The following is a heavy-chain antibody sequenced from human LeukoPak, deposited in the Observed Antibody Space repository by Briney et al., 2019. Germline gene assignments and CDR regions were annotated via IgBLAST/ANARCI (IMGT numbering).Heavy chain of an antibody. CDR2: IYYSGST. CDR1: GGSLSSSNYY. CDR3: ARLELARRYCTSTSCVYDAFDI. V-gene: IGHV4-39*01. Sequence: PSETLSLTCTVSGGSLSSSNYYWGWIRQPPGKGLEWIGSIYYSGSTYYNPSLKSRVTISVDTSKNQFSLKLSSVTAADTAVYYCARLELARRYCTSTSCVYDAFDIWGQGTVVTVSS. J-gene: IGHJ3*02. D-gene: IGHD2-2*01.